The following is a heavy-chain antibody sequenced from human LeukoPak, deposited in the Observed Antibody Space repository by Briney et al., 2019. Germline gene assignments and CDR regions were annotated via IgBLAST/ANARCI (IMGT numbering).Heavy chain of an antibody. CDR3: ARAIRYYDSSGYPFLFDY. V-gene: IGHV3-9*01. D-gene: IGHD3-22*01. CDR2: ISWNSGSI. Sequence: SLRLSCAASGFTFDDYAMHWVRQAPGKGLEWVSGISWNSGSIGYADSVKGRFTISRDNAKNSLYLQMNSLRAEDTAVYYCARAIRYYDSSGYPFLFDYWGQGTLVTVSS. CDR1: GFTFDDYA. J-gene: IGHJ4*02.